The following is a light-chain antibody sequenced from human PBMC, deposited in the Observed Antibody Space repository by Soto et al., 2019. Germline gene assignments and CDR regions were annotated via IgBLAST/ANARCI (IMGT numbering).Light chain of an antibody. J-gene: IGLJ2*01. CDR3: GAWDGSLSVVL. V-gene: IGLV1-51*01. CDR1: SANIGSNY. CDR2: DSD. Sequence: QSVLTQPPSVSAAPGQQVTISCSGSSANIGSNYVSWYQHLPGTAPKLVIYDSDRRPSEIPDRFSGSKSGTSATLDITGLQTGDEADYYCGAWDGSLSVVLFGGGTKVTVL.